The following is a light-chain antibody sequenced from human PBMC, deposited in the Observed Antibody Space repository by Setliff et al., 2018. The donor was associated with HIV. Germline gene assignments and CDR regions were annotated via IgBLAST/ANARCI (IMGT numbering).Light chain of an antibody. CDR1: SSDVGAYNY. Sequence: QSALTQPASASGSPGQSITVSCTGTSSDVGAYNYVSWYQQHPGKAPKLMIYEVSNRPSGVSNRFSGSKSGNTASLTISGLQAEDEADYSCSSYTSTSTPVFGTGTKVTVL. CDR2: EVS. CDR3: SSYTSTSTPV. V-gene: IGLV2-14*01. J-gene: IGLJ1*01.